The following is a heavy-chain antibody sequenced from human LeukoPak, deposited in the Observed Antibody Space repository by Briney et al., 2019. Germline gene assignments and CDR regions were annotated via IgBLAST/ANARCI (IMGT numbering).Heavy chain of an antibody. CDR2: IKQDGSEK. J-gene: IGHJ4*02. D-gene: IGHD3-9*01. CDR1: EFTFSSYW. Sequence: PGGSLRLSCAASEFTFSSYWMSWVRQAPGKGLEWVANIKQDGSEKYYVDSVKGRFTISRDNAKNSLYLQMNSLRAEDTALYYCARGSTHYDVLTGYHYYFDYWGQGTLVTVSS. CDR3: ARGSTHYDVLTGYHYYFDY. V-gene: IGHV3-7*03.